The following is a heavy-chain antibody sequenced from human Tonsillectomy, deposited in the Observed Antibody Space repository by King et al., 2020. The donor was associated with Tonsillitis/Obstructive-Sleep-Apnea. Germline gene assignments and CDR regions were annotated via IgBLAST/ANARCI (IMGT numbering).Heavy chain of an antibody. J-gene: IGHJ4*02. Sequence: QLVLSGAEVKKPGESLKISCKGSGYSFTNYWIGWVRQMPGKGLEWMGIIYPGDSDTKYSPSFQGQVTISADKSISTAYLQWRSLKASDTAMYYCAMYYVLRYFAPPDYWGQGTLVTVSS. CDR2: IYPGDSDT. V-gene: IGHV5-51*01. D-gene: IGHD3-9*01. CDR1: GYSFTNYW. CDR3: AMYYVLRYFAPPDY.